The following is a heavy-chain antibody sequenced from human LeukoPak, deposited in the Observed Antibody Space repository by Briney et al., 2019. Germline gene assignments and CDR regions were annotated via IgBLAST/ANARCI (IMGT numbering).Heavy chain of an antibody. Sequence: SETLSLTCTVSGGSICSYYWSWIRQPPGKGLEWIGYIYYSGSTNYNPSLKSRVTISVDTSKNQFSLKLSFVTAADTAVYYCARYVWGSYPTFEDYWGQGTLVTVSS. CDR3: ARYVWGSYPTFEDY. V-gene: IGHV4-59*01. D-gene: IGHD3-16*02. CDR1: GGSICSYY. J-gene: IGHJ4*02. CDR2: IYYSGST.